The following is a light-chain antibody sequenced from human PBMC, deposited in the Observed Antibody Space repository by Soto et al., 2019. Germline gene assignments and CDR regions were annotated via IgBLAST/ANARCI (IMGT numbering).Light chain of an antibody. J-gene: IGLJ2*01. Sequence: QSVLTQPASVSGSPGQSITISCTGTSSDVGGYNYVSWYQQQPGKAPKLMIYDVSNRPSGVSNRFSGSKSGNTASLTISGLQAEDEADYYCSSYTSRSTLVVFGGGTQLTVL. V-gene: IGLV2-14*01. CDR3: SSYTSRSTLVV. CDR1: SSDVGGYNY. CDR2: DVS.